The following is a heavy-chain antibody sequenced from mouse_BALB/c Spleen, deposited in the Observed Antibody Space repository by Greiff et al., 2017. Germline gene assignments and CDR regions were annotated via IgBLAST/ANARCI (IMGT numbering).Heavy chain of an antibody. V-gene: IGHV7-3*02. CDR3: ARERDYYGHWYFDV. J-gene: IGHJ1*01. Sequence: DVQLVESGGGLVQPGGSLRLSCATSGFTFTDYYMSWVRQPPGKALEWLGFIRNKANGYTTEYSASVKGRFTISRDNSQSILYLQMNTLRAEDSATYYCARERDYYGHWYFDVWGAGTTVTVSS. CDR1: GFTFTDYY. D-gene: IGHD1-2*01. CDR2: IRNKANGYTT.